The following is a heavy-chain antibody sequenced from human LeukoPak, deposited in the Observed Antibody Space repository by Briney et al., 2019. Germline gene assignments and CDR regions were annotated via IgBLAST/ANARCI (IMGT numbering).Heavy chain of an antibody. D-gene: IGHD2-2*02. V-gene: IGHV3-11*04. CDR1: GFTFSDYY. J-gene: IGHJ4*02. CDR3: APGPIVVVPAAIPVGGGY. CDR2: ISSSSSTI. Sequence: GGSLRLSCAASGFTFSDYYMSWIRQAPGKGLEWVSYISSSSSTIYYADSVKGRFTISRDNAKNSLYLQMNSLRAEDTAVYYCAPGPIVVVPAAIPVGGGYWGQGTLVTVSS.